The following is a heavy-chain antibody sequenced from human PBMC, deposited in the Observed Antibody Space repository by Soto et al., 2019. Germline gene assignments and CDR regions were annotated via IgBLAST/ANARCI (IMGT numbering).Heavy chain of an antibody. V-gene: IGHV1-69*12. CDR2: VTPMFGTA. CDR3: ARGTPGFYYYGLDV. Sequence: QVQLVQSGADVKKPGSSVRVSCKASGGTFSNSVINWVRQAPGQGLEWMGEVTPMFGTANYAQRFQGGVTITADESTTTSYMDLSSLRSEDTAVYYCARGTPGFYYYGLDVWGQGTTVTVSS. J-gene: IGHJ6*01. D-gene: IGHD1-7*01. CDR1: GGTFSNSV.